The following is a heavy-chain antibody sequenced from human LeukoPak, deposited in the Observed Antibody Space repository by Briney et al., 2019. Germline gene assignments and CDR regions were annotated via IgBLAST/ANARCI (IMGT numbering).Heavy chain of an antibody. CDR1: GFTFSFYA. CDR2: ISGSAGGT. D-gene: IGHD6-19*01. Sequence: GGSLRLSCAASGFTFSFYAMSWVRQAPGKGLEWVSSISGSAGGTYYTDSVKGRFTISRDNSKNTLYLQMNSLRAEDTAVYYCAKDLGYSSGWYDWGYFDYWGQGTLVTVSS. CDR3: AKDLGYSSGWYDWGYFDY. V-gene: IGHV3-23*01. J-gene: IGHJ4*02.